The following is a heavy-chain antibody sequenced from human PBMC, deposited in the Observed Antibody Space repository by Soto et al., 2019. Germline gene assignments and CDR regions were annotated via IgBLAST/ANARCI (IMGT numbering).Heavy chain of an antibody. CDR3: ARVRDVVVPADNYYMDV. Sequence: GGSPRLSCAASGFPFSSYSMNWVRQAPGKGLEWVSSISSSSSYIYYADSVKGRFTISRDNAKNSLYLQMNSLRAEDTAVYYCARVRDVVVPADNYYMDVWGKGTTVTVSS. CDR1: GFPFSSYS. J-gene: IGHJ6*03. CDR2: ISSSSSYI. V-gene: IGHV3-21*01. D-gene: IGHD2-2*01.